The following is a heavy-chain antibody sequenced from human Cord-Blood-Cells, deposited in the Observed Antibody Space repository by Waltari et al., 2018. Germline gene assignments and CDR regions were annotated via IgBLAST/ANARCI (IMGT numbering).Heavy chain of an antibody. CDR3: YYYYDSSGYYPEYFQH. V-gene: IGHV1-24*01. Sequence: QVQLVQSGAEVKKPGASVKVSCKVSGYTLTELSIHWVRQAPGKGLEWMGGFDPEDGETIYAQKFQGRVTMTEDTSTDTAYMELSSLRSEDTAVYYCYYYYDSSGYYPEYFQHWGQGTLVTVSS. D-gene: IGHD3-22*01. CDR2: FDPEDGET. J-gene: IGHJ1*01. CDR1: GYTLTELS.